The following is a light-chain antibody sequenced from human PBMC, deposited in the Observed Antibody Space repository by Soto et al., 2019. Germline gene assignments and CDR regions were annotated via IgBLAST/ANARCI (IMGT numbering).Light chain of an antibody. Sequence: EIVLTQSPGTLSLSPGERATRSCRASQSVSSSYLAWYQQKPGQAPRLLIYGASSRATGIPDRFSGSGSGTDFTLTIIRLDPEDFAVYYCQQYGSSRLTFGGGTKVEIK. CDR3: QQYGSSRLT. CDR1: QSVSSSY. CDR2: GAS. V-gene: IGKV3-20*01. J-gene: IGKJ4*01.